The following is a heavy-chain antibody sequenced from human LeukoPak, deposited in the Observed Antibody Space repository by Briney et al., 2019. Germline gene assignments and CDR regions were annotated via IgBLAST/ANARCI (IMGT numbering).Heavy chain of an antibody. CDR1: GGSISGYY. J-gene: IGHJ3*02. D-gene: IGHD3-22*01. CDR2: IFYSGST. V-gene: IGHV4-59*08. CDR3: ARSYYFESSGYKQYVFDI. Sequence: SETLSLTCTVSGGSISGYYWNWIRQPPGTGLEWIAYIFYSGSTNYNPSLKSRVNISVDTSKNQFYLKLSSVTAADTAVYYCARSYYFESSGYKQYVFDIWGQGTMVTVSS.